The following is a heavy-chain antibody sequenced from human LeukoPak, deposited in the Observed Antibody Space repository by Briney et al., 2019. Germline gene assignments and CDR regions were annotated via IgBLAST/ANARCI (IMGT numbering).Heavy chain of an antibody. J-gene: IGHJ4*02. V-gene: IGHV1-18*01. CDR1: GYTFTSYG. CDR3: ARALSSYYYDSSGYRFDY. CDR2: ISAYNGNT. D-gene: IGHD3-22*01. Sequence: ASVEVSCKASGYTFTSYGISWVRQAPGQGLEWMGWISAYNGNTNYAQKLQGRVTMTTDTSTTTAYMELRSLRSDDTAVYHCARALSSYYYDSSGYRFDYWGQGTLVTVSS.